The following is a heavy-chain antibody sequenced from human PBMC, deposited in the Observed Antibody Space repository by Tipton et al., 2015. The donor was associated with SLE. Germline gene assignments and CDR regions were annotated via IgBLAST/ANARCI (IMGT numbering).Heavy chain of an antibody. V-gene: IGHV4-39*07. CDR3: ATWRGYDFWTGYSPYYFDY. J-gene: IGHJ4*02. Sequence: TLSLTCTVSGGSISSSSYYWGWIRQPPGKGLEWIGSIYYSGSTYYNPSLKSRVTISVDTSKNQFSLKLSSVTAADTAVYYCATWRGYDFWTGYSPYYFDYWDQGTLVTVSS. D-gene: IGHD3-3*01. CDR2: IYYSGST. CDR1: GGSISSSSYY.